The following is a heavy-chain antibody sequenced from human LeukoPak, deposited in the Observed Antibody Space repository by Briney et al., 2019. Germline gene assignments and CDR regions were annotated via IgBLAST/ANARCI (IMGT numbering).Heavy chain of an antibody. CDR2: IYTSGST. D-gene: IGHD5-24*01. Sequence: PSETLSLTCTVSGGSISSYYWSWIRQPPGKGLEWIGYIYTSGSTNYNPSLKSRVTISVDTSKNQFSLKLSSVTAADTAVYYCARHARVDGYKPHNWYFDLWGRGTLVTVSS. V-gene: IGHV4-4*09. CDR1: GGSISSYY. J-gene: IGHJ2*01. CDR3: ARHARVDGYKPHNWYFDL.